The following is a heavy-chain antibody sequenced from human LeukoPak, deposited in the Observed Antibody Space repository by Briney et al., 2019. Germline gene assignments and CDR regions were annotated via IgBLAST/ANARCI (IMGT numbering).Heavy chain of an antibody. CDR2: INHSGST. CDR1: GGSFSGYY. V-gene: IGHV4-34*01. Sequence: SETLSLTCAVYGGSFSGYYWSWIRQPPGKGLEWIGEINHSGSTNYNPSLKSRVTISVDTSKNQFSLRLSSVTAADTAVYYCARRSWIQLWLDYWGQGTLVTVSS. D-gene: IGHD5-18*01. CDR3: ARRSWIQLWLDY. J-gene: IGHJ4*02.